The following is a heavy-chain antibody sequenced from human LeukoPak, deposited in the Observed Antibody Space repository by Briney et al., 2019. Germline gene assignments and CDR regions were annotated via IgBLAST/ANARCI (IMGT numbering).Heavy chain of an antibody. CDR1: GGSISSGNYY. CDR2: IYDSGST. J-gene: IGHJ4*02. Sequence: PSQTLSLTCTVSGGSISSGNYYWSWIRQPPGKGLEWIGYIYDSGSTCYNPSLKSRVTISVDTSKNQFSLKLSSVTAADTAVYYCARGTMVRGVIIRGLGFDYWGQGTLVTVSS. V-gene: IGHV4-30-4*08. CDR3: ARGTMVRGVIIRGLGFDY. D-gene: IGHD3-10*01.